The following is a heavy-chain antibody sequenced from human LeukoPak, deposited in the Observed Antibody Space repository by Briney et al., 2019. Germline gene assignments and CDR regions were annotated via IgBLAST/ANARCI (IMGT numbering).Heavy chain of an antibody. CDR1: GGSISSGSYY. CDR3: ARDVRGISGSYAGIGVDY. D-gene: IGHD1-26*01. V-gene: IGHV4-61*02. CDR2: FYTSGST. Sequence: PSQTLSFTCTVSGGSISSGSYYWSWIRQPAGKGLEWIGRFYTSGSTNYNPSLKSRVTISVDTSKNQFSLKLSSVTAADTAVYYCARDVRGISGSYAGIGVDYWGQGTLVTVSS. J-gene: IGHJ4*02.